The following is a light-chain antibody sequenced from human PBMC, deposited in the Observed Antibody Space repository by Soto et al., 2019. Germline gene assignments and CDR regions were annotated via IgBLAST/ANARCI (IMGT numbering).Light chain of an antibody. Sequence: EIVLTQSRCTLSLSPGERATLSCKTSQSRGSNFLAWYQHKPGQAPRLLIYASSNRATGIPDRFSGSASGTDFTLTINRLEPEDFAVYYCQLYGISPHFGQGTRLEIK. V-gene: IGKV3-20*01. CDR2: ASS. CDR1: QSRGSNF. J-gene: IGKJ5*01. CDR3: QLYGISPH.